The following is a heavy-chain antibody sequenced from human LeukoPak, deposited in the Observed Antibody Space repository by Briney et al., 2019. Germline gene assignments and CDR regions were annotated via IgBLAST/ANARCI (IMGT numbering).Heavy chain of an antibody. CDR3: AKEYGSGSYLVYFDY. Sequence: GGSLRLSCAASGFTFSSYSMNWVRQAPGKGLEWVSAISGSGGSTYYADSVKGRFTISRDNSKNTLYLQMNSLRAEDTAVYYCAKEYGSGSYLVYFDYWGQGTLVTVSS. D-gene: IGHD3-10*01. V-gene: IGHV3-23*01. CDR2: ISGSGGST. J-gene: IGHJ4*02. CDR1: GFTFSSYS.